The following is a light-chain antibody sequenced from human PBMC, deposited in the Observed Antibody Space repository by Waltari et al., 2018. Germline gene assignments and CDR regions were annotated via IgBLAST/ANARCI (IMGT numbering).Light chain of an antibody. CDR3: QQYKSYKT. V-gene: IGKV1-5*03. J-gene: IGKJ1*01. Sequence: DIQMTQSPSTLSASVGDTVIISYRASQSITTSLALYQHKPGKAPDVLIYWASNLESGVPSRFSGSGSGTEFTLTISSLQPDDFATYYCQQYKSYKTFGQGTRVEIK. CDR2: WAS. CDR1: QSITTS.